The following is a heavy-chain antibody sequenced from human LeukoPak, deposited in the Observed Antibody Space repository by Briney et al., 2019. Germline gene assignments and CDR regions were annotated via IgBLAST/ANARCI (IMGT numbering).Heavy chain of an antibody. D-gene: IGHD3-10*01. CDR2: ISRSGAYT. J-gene: IGHJ4*02. V-gene: IGHV3-21*05. Sequence: PGGSLRLSCAASGFIFSHYDMNWVRQAPGKGPEWVSYISRSGAYTYYTDSVKGRFTVSRDNAKKLLFLQMDGLRAEDTALYYCSRPLSFGELFRLDDLGQGTLVTVSS. CDR1: GFIFSHYD. CDR3: SRPLSFGELFRLDD.